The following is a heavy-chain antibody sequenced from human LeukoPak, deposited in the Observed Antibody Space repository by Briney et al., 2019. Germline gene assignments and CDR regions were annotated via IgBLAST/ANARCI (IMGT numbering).Heavy chain of an antibody. D-gene: IGHD6-6*01. CDR2: IYYSGST. V-gene: IGHV4-39*01. CDR1: GGSISSSSYY. J-gene: IGHJ5*02. Sequence: PSETLSLTCTVSGGSISSSSYYWGWIRQPPGKGLEWIGSIYYSGSTYYNPSLKSRVTISVDTSKNQFSLKLSSVTAADTAVYYCARHDWTMGSSSSDWFDPWAREPWSPSPQ. CDR3: ARHDWTMGSSSSDWFDP.